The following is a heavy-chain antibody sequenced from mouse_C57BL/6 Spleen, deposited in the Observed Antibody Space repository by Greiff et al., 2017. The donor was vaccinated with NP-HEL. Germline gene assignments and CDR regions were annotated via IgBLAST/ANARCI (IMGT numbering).Heavy chain of an antibody. CDR2: INPGSGGT. V-gene: IGHV1-54*01. CDR1: GYAFTNYL. D-gene: IGHD4-1*01. CDR3: ARDWAGTWYFDV. Sequence: VQLQQSGAELVRPGTSVEVSCKASGYAFTNYLIEWVKQRPGQGLEWIGVINPGSGGTNYNEKFKGKATLTADKSSSTAYMQLSSLASEDSAVYFCARDWAGTWYFDVWGTGTTVTVSS. J-gene: IGHJ1*03.